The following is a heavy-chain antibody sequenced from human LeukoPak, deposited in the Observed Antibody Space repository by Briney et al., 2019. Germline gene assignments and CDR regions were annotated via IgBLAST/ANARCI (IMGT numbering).Heavy chain of an antibody. V-gene: IGHV3-66*01. J-gene: IGHJ4*02. CDR2: IYSGGST. D-gene: IGHD1-26*01. CDR3: ARGSGSYYWFDY. Sequence: GGSLRLSCAASGFTLSTNYMSWVRRAPGKGLEWVSVIYSGGSTYYAASVKGRFTISRDISKNTLYLQMNSLRAEDTAVYYCARGSGSYYWFDYWGQGTLVTVSS. CDR1: GFTLSTNY.